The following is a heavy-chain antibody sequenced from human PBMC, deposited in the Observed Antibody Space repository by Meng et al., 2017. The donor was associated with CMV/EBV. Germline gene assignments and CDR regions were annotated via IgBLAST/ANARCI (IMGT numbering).Heavy chain of an antibody. CDR3: ARNARGSGY. Sequence: GESLKISCAASGFTFSTYWMTWVRQAPGKGLEWVANIKQDGSEKYYVDSVKGRFTISRDNAENSLFLQMNSLRAEDTAMYYCARNARGSGYWGQGTLVTVSS. V-gene: IGHV3-7*01. CDR2: IKQDGSEK. D-gene: IGHD3-10*01. CDR1: GFTFSTYW. J-gene: IGHJ4*02.